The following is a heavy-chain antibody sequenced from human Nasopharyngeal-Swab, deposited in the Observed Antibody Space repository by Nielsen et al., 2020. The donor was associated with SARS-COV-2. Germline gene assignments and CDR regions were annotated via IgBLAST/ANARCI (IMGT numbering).Heavy chain of an antibody. J-gene: IGHJ3*02. D-gene: IGHD3-22*01. Sequence: WIRQPPGKRLEWVSSISSSSSYIYYADSVKGRFTISRDNAKNSLYLQMNSLRAEDTAVYYCARVVLDSSGYYYPVNAFDIWGQGTMVTVSS. CDR2: ISSSSSYI. V-gene: IGHV3-21*01. CDR3: ARVVLDSSGYYYPVNAFDI.